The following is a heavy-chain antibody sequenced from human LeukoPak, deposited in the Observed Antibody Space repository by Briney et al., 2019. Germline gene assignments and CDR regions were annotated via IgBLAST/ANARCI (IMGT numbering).Heavy chain of an antibody. Sequence: SETLSLTCTVSGGSISSGGYYWSWIRQHPGKGLEWIVYIYYSGSTYYNPSLKSRVTISVDTSKNQFSLKLSSVTAADTAVYYCASHRPYYYDSSGYPWDYWGQGTLVTVSS. J-gene: IGHJ4*02. V-gene: IGHV4-31*03. CDR2: IYYSGST. D-gene: IGHD3-22*01. CDR3: ASHRPYYYDSSGYPWDY. CDR1: GGSISSGGYY.